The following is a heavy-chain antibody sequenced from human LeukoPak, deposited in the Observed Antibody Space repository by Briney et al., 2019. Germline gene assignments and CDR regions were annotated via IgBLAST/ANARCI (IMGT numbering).Heavy chain of an antibody. D-gene: IGHD2-2*01. CDR3: ARDVVVPAAIGYYGMDV. Sequence: ASVKVSCKASGYTFTSYGISWVRQAPGQGLEWMGWISAYNGNTNYAQKLQGRVTMTIDTSTSTAYMELRSLRSDDTAVYYCARDVVVPAAIGYYGMDVWGQGTTVTVSS. CDR2: ISAYNGNT. J-gene: IGHJ6*02. V-gene: IGHV1-18*01. CDR1: GYTFTSYG.